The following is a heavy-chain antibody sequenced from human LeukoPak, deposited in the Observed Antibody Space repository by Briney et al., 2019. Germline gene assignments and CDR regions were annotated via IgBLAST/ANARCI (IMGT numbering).Heavy chain of an antibody. CDR2: IYYSGST. V-gene: IGHV4-59*01. CDR1: GGSISSYY. J-gene: IGHJ4*02. D-gene: IGHD3-3*01. Sequence: SETLSLTCTVSGGSISSYYWSWIRQPPGKGLEWIGYIYYSGSTNYNPSLKGRVTMSVDTSKSQFSLRLSSVTAADTAVYYCARGSDYGDYWGQGTLVTVAS. CDR3: ARGSDYGDY.